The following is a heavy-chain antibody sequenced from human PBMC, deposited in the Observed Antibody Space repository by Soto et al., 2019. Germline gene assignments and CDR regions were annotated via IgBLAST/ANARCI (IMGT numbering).Heavy chain of an antibody. J-gene: IGHJ4*02. CDR3: ARVPPPTYYFDY. CDR1: GGCISMSNYY. V-gene: IGHV4-39*01. CDR2: IYYSGST. Sequence: PPDTLTLTCTAPGGCISMSNYYWCWTRQPPGKGLEWIGSIYYSGSTYYTPSLKSRVTISVDTSKNQFSLKLSSVTAADTAVYYCARVPPPTYYFDYWGQGTLVTVSS.